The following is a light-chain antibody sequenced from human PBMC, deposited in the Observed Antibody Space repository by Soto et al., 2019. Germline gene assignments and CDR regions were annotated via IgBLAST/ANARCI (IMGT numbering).Light chain of an antibody. V-gene: IGKV1-5*01. Sequence: DIQMTQSPSTLSASVGDRVTITCRASQSISSWLAWYQQKPGKAPKLLIYDASSLESGVPSRFSGSGSGTEFTLTISGLQPDDFATYYCQQYHNYWTFGQGTKVDIK. J-gene: IGKJ1*01. CDR3: QQYHNYWT. CDR2: DAS. CDR1: QSISSW.